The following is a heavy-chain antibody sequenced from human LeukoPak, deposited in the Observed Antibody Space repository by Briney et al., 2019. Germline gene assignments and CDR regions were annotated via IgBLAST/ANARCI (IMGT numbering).Heavy chain of an antibody. CDR2: IKQDGSEK. CDR1: GFTFSSYW. J-gene: IGHJ4*02. CDR3: ARVDYVWGSYLLDY. D-gene: IGHD3-16*02. V-gene: IGHV3-7*01. Sequence: GGSLRLSCAASGFTFSSYWMSWVRQAPGKGLEWVANIKQDGSEKYYVDSVKGRFTISRDNAKNSLYLQMNSLRAEDTAVYYCARVDYVWGSYLLDYWGQGTLVTVSS.